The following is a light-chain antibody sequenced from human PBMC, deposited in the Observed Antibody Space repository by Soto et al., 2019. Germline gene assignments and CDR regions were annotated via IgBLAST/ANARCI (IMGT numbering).Light chain of an antibody. CDR1: SSDVGGYNY. CDR2: EVY. J-gene: IGLJ2*01. Sequence: QSAPTQPPSASGSPGQSVTFSFTGTSSDVGGYNYVSWYQQYPGKAPKHRIYEVYKRPSGVPDRFSGSKSGNTASLTVSGLQSEEEADYYCSAYAGSSTWVFGGGTKLTVL. CDR3: SAYAGSSTWV. V-gene: IGLV2-8*01.